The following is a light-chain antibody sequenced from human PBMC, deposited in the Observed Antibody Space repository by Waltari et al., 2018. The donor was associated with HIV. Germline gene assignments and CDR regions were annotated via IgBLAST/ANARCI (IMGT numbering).Light chain of an antibody. CDR3: AVWDDSLNGLWV. V-gene: IGLV1-44*01. Sequence: QPELTQPPSASGTPGQRVTISCSGSNSSIGTNTVNWYQHLPGTAPKLLIFNTNQRPSGVPDLFSGSKSGTSASLAISVLQSEDEADYFCAVWDDSLNGLWVFGGGTKVTVL. J-gene: IGLJ3*02. CDR2: NTN. CDR1: NSSIGTNT.